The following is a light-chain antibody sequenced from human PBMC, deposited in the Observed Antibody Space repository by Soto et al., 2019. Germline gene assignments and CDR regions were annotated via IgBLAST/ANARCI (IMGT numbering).Light chain of an antibody. Sequence: QSALTQPASVSGSTGQSTTISCAETTRDSIAYNNVSWYQQHPGKAPKLMIYDVRNRPSGVSSRFSGSKSGNTASLTISGLQAEDEADYYCSSYTTSSTLRNVFGTGTKVTVL. J-gene: IGLJ1*01. CDR1: TRDSIAYNN. V-gene: IGLV2-14*01. CDR2: DVR. CDR3: SSYTTSSTLRNV.